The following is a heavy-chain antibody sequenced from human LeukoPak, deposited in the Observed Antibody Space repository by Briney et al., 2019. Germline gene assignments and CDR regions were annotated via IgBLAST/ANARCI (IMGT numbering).Heavy chain of an antibody. CDR1: GVSFSGYY. Sequence: SETLSLTCAVYGVSFSGYYWSWIRHPPGKGLEWIGEINHSGSTNYNPSLKSRVTISVDTSKNQFSLKLSSVTAADTAVYYCARGLRVSSGRGPFGYWGQGTLVTVSS. V-gene: IGHV4-34*01. CDR3: ARGLRVSSGRGPFGY. J-gene: IGHJ4*02. CDR2: INHSGST. D-gene: IGHD6-25*01.